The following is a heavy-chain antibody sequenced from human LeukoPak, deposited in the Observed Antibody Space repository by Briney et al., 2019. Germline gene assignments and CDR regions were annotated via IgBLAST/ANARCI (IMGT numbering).Heavy chain of an antibody. J-gene: IGHJ4*02. V-gene: IGHV3-7*01. CDR1: GFTFSSYW. CDR2: IKRDGSVK. D-gene: IGHD5-18*01. CDR3: ARVRYNSGYIFDY. Sequence: GGSLRLSCVGSGFTFSSYWMTWVRQAPGEGLEWVANIKRDGSVKNQLDSRFIISRDNAKNSLYLQMSSLRAEDTAVYYCARVRYNSGYIFDYWGQGALVTVSS.